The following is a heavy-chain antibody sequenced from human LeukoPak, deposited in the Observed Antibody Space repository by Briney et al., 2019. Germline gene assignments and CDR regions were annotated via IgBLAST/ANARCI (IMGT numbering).Heavy chain of an antibody. D-gene: IGHD2-2*02. V-gene: IGHV1-18*01. CDR1: GYTFTSYG. J-gene: IGHJ6*03. CDR3: ARRVCSSTSCYTRKTSYYMDV. Sequence: ASVKVSCKASGYTFTSYGISWVRQAPGQGLEWMGWISAYNGNTNYAQKLQGRVTMTTDTSTSTAYMELRSLRSDDTAVYYCARRVCSSTSCYTRKTSYYMDVWGKGTTVTVSS. CDR2: ISAYNGNT.